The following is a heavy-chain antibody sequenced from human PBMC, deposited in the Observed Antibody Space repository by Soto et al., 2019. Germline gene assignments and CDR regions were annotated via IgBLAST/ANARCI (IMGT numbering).Heavy chain of an antibody. CDR1: GFTISSSA. CDR2: IRGSGSGA. D-gene: IGHD5-12*01. J-gene: IGHJ4*02. CDR3: AKDRTHEGYVEGSDY. Sequence: PGGSLRLSCAASGFTISSSAMNWVRQAPGKGLEWVSMIRGSGSGAYYADSVKGRFTISRDNSKTTLYLQMNSLRAEDTATYYCAKDRTHEGYVEGSDYWGQGTLVTVSS. V-gene: IGHV3-23*01.